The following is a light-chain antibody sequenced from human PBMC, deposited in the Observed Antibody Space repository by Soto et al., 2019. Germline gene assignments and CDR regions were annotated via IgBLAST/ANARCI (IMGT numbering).Light chain of an antibody. Sequence: SYELTQPPSVSVSPGQTARITCSGDALPKQYAYWYQQKPGQAPVLVIYKDSERPSGIPERFSGSSSGTTVTLTISGVQAEDEADYYCQSAVSSGTPWVFGGGTKLTVL. CDR2: KDS. V-gene: IGLV3-25*02. J-gene: IGLJ3*02. CDR1: ALPKQY. CDR3: QSAVSSGTPWV.